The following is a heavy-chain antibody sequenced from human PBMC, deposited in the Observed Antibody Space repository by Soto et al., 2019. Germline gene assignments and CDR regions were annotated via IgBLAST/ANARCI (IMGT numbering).Heavy chain of an antibody. J-gene: IGHJ4*02. V-gene: IGHV3-73*01. CDR3: TRHEDDFWSGYYRPADY. CDR1: GFTFSGSA. D-gene: IGHD3-3*01. CDR2: IRSKANSYAT. Sequence: GGSLRLSCAASGFTFSGSAMHWVRQASGKGLEWVGRIRSKANSYATAYAASVKGRFTISRDDSKNTAYLQMNSLKTEDTAVYYCTRHEDDFWSGYYRPADYWGQGTLVTVSS.